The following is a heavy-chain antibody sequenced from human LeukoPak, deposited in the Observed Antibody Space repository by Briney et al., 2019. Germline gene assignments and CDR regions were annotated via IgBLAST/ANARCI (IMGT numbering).Heavy chain of an antibody. D-gene: IGHD3-3*01. CDR3: ARAGYRNDFWSGYYPPNYYYGMDV. CDR1: GGSFSGYY. Sequence: PSETLSLTCAVYGGSFSGYYWSWIRQPPGKGLEWIGEINHSGSTNYNPSLKSRVTISVDRSKNQFSLKLSSVTAADTAVYYCARAGYRNDFWSGYYPPNYYYGMDVWGQGTTVTVSS. CDR2: INHSGST. V-gene: IGHV4-34*01. J-gene: IGHJ6*02.